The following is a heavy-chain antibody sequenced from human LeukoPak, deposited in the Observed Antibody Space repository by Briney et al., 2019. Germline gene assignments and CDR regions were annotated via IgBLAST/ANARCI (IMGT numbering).Heavy chain of an antibody. CDR3: ARDVGSWGIPPYFDY. Sequence: PGGSLRLSCAASGFTLSDYYMSWIRQAPGKGLEWVSYISGRGTNIKYADSAKGRLTISRDNSKNSLYLQMNSLRAEDTAVYYCARDVGSWGIPPYFDYWGQGTLVTVSS. CDR1: GFTLSDYY. V-gene: IGHV3-11*01. CDR2: ISGRGTNI. J-gene: IGHJ4*02. D-gene: IGHD7-27*01.